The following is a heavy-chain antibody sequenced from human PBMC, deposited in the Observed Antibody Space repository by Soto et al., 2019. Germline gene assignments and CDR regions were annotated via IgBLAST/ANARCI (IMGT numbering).Heavy chain of an antibody. V-gene: IGHV1-3*01. CDR2: INAGNGKT. Sequence: GASVKVSCKASGYTFSSYAMHWVRQAPGHRLEWMGWINAGNGKTESSQKLEDRVTITRDTSASTAYMELNSLRSEDTAVYYCARDPIRIWFGERNYAMDVWGQGTTVTVS. CDR1: GYTFSSYA. CDR3: ARDPIRIWFGERNYAMDV. D-gene: IGHD3-10*01. J-gene: IGHJ6*02.